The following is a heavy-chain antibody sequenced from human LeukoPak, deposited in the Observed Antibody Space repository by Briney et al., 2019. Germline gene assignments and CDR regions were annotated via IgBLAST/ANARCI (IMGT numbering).Heavy chain of an antibody. V-gene: IGHV3-23*01. D-gene: IGHD3-10*01. CDR2: ISAHVDGT. CDR3: ANGGSGSYYRPYYFDH. J-gene: IGHJ4*02. Sequence: GGSLRLSCAASGFMFSSYGVNCVRQAPGRVVELVSGISAHVDGTFYADSVKGRFTISRDNSKNTLYLQMNSLRAEDTAVYFCANGGSGSYYRPYYFDHWGQGTMVTFSS. CDR1: GFMFSSYG.